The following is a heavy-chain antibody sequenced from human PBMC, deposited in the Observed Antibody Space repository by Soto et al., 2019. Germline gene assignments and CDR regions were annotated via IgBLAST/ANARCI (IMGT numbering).Heavy chain of an antibody. J-gene: IGHJ4*02. CDR1: GYVFTKCA. Sequence: QVQLVQSGAEVKNPGASVKVSCKTSGYVFTKCAIHWVRQAPGQRPEWLGWINAGDGHTKYSQKFQGRLTITRDTSASTAYMELNSLRSEDTGFYCWATYHRSGTYYNPPPFSYWGQGALVSVSS. CDR2: INAGDGHT. D-gene: IGHD3-10*01. CDR3: ATYHRSGTYYNPPPFSY. V-gene: IGHV1-3*01.